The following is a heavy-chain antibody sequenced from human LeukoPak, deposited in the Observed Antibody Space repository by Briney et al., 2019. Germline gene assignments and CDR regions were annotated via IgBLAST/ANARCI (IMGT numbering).Heavy chain of an antibody. CDR1: GGSISSGGYY. Sequence: SETLSLTCTVSGGSISSGGYYWSWIRQHPRKGLEWIGYIYYSGSTYYNPSLKSRVTISVDTSKNQFSLKLSSVTAADTAVYYCARVAGTTSYYYYGMDVWGQGTTVTVSS. D-gene: IGHD1-1*01. CDR2: IYYSGST. CDR3: ARVAGTTSYYYYGMDV. V-gene: IGHV4-31*03. J-gene: IGHJ6*02.